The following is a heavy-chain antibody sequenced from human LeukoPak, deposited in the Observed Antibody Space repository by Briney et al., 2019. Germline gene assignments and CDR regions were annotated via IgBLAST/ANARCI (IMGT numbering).Heavy chain of an antibody. CDR2: IYTSGST. CDR1: GGSISSYY. J-gene: IGHJ4*02. CDR3: ASGGWSSSSHLFDY. Sequence: SETLSLTCTVSGGSISSYYWSWIRQPAGKGLEWIGRIYTSGSTNYSPSLKSRVTMSVDTSKNQFSLKLSSVTAAGRAVYYCASGGWSSSSHLFDYWGQGTLVTVSS. D-gene: IGHD6-6*01. V-gene: IGHV4-4*07.